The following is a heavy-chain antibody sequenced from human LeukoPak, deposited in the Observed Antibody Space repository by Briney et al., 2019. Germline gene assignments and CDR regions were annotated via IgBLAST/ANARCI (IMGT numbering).Heavy chain of an antibody. J-gene: IGHJ4*02. CDR1: GGSFSGYY. Sequence: PSETLSLTCAVYGGSFSGYYWSWIRQPPGKGLEWIGEINHSGSTNYNPSLKSRVTISVDTSKNQFSLKLSSVTAADTAVYYCARRYYYGSSGYFRPFDYWGQGTLVTVSS. CDR2: INHSGST. D-gene: IGHD3-22*01. V-gene: IGHV4-34*01. CDR3: ARRYYYGSSGYFRPFDY.